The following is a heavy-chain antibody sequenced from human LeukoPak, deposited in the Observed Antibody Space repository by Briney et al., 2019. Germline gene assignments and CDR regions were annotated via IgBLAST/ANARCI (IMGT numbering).Heavy chain of an antibody. D-gene: IGHD6-13*01. J-gene: IGHJ4*02. CDR3: ARDYSSPGNFDY. V-gene: IGHV3-21*01. Sequence: GSLRLSCAASGFTLSSYSMNWVRQAPGKGMEWVSSISRSSSYIYYADSVKGRFTISRDNAKNSLYLQMNSLRAEDTAVYYCARDYSSPGNFDYWGQGTLVTVSS. CDR1: GFTLSSYS. CDR2: ISRSSSYI.